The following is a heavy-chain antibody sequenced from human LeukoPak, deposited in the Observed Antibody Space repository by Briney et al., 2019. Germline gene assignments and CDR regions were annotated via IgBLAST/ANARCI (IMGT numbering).Heavy chain of an antibody. D-gene: IGHD2-15*01. CDR1: GYTFTSYG. V-gene: IGHV1-18*01. J-gene: IGHJ4*02. CDR2: ITAYNYNT. CDR3: GRRPMVAATDSGGF. Sequence: ASVKVSCKASGYTFTSYGITWVRQAPGQGLEWMGWITAYNYNTNYTQKFQGRVTMTTAPSTRTAYLNLRSLRSDETAINYGGRRPMVAATDSGGFWGQGNLVTVSS.